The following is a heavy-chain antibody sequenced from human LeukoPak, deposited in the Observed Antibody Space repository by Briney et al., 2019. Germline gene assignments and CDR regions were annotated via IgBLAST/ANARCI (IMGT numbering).Heavy chain of an antibody. Sequence: TPSETLSLTCTVSGGSISSSSYYWGWIRQPPGKGLEWIGSIYYSGSTYYNPSLKSRVTISVDTSKNQFSLKLSSVTAADTAVYYCARGGSYLGHCDYWGQGSLVTVSS. CDR1: GGSISSSSYY. V-gene: IGHV4-39*07. J-gene: IGHJ4*02. CDR2: IYYSGST. D-gene: IGHD1-26*01. CDR3: ARGGSYLGHCDY.